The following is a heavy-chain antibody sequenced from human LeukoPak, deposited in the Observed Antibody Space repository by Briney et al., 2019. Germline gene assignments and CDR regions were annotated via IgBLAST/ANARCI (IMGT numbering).Heavy chain of an antibody. V-gene: IGHV4-34*01. D-gene: IGHD3-10*01. J-gene: IGHJ6*03. CDR1: GGSFSGYY. CDR2: INHSGST. CDR3: ARGRITMVRGVIEDYYYYMDV. Sequence: PSETLSLTCAVYGGSFSGYYWSWIRQPPGKGLEWIGEINHSGSTNYNPSLKSRVTISVDTSKNQFSLKLSSVTAADTAVYYCARGRITMVRGVIEDYYYYMDVWGKGTTVTVSS.